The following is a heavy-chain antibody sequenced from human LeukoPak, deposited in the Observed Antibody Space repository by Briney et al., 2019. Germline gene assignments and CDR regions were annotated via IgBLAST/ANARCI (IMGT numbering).Heavy chain of an antibody. CDR1: GYTFTTSD. D-gene: IGHD2-2*02. CDR2: MNPNTGNT. J-gene: IGHJ5*02. V-gene: IGHV1-8*01. CDR3: ARAPGYCSSTTCDKRFDP. Sequence: GASVKVSCKASGYTFTTSDINWVRQATGQGLEWMGWMNPNTGNTGYAQRFQGRVTMTRDTSISTAYMELSSLRSEDTAVYYCARAPGYCSSTTCDKRFDPWGQGTLVTDSS.